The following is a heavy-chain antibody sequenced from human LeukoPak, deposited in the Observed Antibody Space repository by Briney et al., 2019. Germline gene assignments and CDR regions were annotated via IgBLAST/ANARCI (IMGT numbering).Heavy chain of an antibody. CDR3: AKDRGYSGYGYFDY. CDR2: ISYDGGHI. D-gene: IGHD5-12*01. V-gene: IGHV3-30*18. J-gene: IGHJ4*02. Sequence: GGSLRLSCAGSGFTFTNYGVHWVRQPPGKGLEWVAGISYDGGHIYYGDSVKGRFTISRDDSKNTLYLQMNSLRAEDTAVYYCAKDRGYSGYGYFDYWGQGTLVTVSS. CDR1: GFTFTNYG.